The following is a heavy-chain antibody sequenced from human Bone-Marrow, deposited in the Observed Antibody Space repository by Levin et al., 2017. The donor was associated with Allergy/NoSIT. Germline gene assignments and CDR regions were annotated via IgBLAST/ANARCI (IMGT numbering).Heavy chain of an antibody. CDR3: ARGSPVQGELGYDYYFMDV. CDR2: IIPFFGTV. Sequence: RASVKVSCKASGGTFSSYSFTWVRQAPGHGPEWMGGIIPFFGTVDYAQEFQGRVTIPADESTSTASMEPSSLRSDDTAVYYCARGSPVQGELGYDYYFMDVWGKGTTVTVSS. CDR1: GGTFSSYS. V-gene: IGHV1-69*13. J-gene: IGHJ6*03. D-gene: IGHD1-26*01.